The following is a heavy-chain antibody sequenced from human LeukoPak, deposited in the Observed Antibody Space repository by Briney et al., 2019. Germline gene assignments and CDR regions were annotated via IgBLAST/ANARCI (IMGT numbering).Heavy chain of an antibody. CDR1: GFTFRTYG. Sequence: GGSLRLSCAASGFTFRTYGMHWVRQAPGKGLEWVAIIYYDGSNKYYTDSVKGRFTISRDDSKNTLYLQMNSLRAEDTAVYYCARDLEDSSPFGAFDMWGQGTMVTVSS. CDR2: IYYDGSNK. V-gene: IGHV3-33*01. J-gene: IGHJ3*02. CDR3: ARDLEDSSPFGAFDM. D-gene: IGHD3-22*01.